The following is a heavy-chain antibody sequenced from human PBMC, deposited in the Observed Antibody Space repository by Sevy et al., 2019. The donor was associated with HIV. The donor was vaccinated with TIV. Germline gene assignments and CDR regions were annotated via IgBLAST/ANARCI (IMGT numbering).Heavy chain of an antibody. CDR2: ISGSGNII. CDR1: GFSFSDSY. CDR3: AKKGYSSGIFYYFDY. D-gene: IGHD5-18*01. V-gene: IGHV3-11*01. J-gene: IGHJ4*02. Sequence: GGSLRLSCAASGFSFSDSYMSWVRQAPGKGLEWIAYISGSGNIIHYADSVRGRFSISRDNAKKSLYLQMNSLRAEDTAVYFCAKKGYSSGIFYYFDYWGQGTLVTVSS.